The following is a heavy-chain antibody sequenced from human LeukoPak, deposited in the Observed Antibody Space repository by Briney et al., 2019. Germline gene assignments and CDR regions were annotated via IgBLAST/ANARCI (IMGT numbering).Heavy chain of an antibody. CDR2: INPNSGGT. D-gene: IGHD6-19*01. Sequence: ASVKVSCKASGYTLTDYYMHWVRQAPGQGLECMGRINPNSGGTNYAQKFQGRVTMTRDTPISTAYMELSRLRADDTAVYYCARHRATYSSGWYIDYWGQGILVTVSS. CDR3: ARHRATYSSGWYIDY. V-gene: IGHV1-2*06. J-gene: IGHJ4*02. CDR1: GYTLTDYY.